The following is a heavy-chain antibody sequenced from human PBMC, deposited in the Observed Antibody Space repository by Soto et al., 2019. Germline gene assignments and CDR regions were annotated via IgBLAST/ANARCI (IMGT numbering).Heavy chain of an antibody. Sequence: PSETLSLTCTVSGGSISSYYWSWIRQPPGKGLEWIGYIYYSGSTNYNPSLKSRVTISVDTSKNQFSLKLSSVTAADTAVYYCASLDPPGYWGQGTLVTVSS. CDR2: IYYSGST. D-gene: IGHD1-1*01. J-gene: IGHJ4*02. CDR3: ASLDPPGY. CDR1: GGSISSYY. V-gene: IGHV4-59*01.